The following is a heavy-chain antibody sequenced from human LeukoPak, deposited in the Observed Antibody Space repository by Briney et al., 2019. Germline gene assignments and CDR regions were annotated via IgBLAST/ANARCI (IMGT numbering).Heavy chain of an antibody. CDR3: ARGRQEVSMIVVVMTAVSYYLDV. Sequence: PSETLSLTCAVYGGSFSGYYWTWIRQAPGKGLEWIGEINPSGRISYNPSLKSRLTISVDASKNQFSLNLRSLTAADTAVYYCARGRQEVSMIVVVMTAVSYYLDVWGKGTTVTVS. D-gene: IGHD3-22*01. CDR2: INPSGRI. J-gene: IGHJ6*03. V-gene: IGHV4-34*01. CDR1: GGSFSGYY.